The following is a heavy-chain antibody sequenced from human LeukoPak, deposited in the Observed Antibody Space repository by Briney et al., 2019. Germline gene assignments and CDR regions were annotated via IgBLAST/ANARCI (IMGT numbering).Heavy chain of an antibody. Sequence: ASVKVSCKASGYTFTSYHMHWVRQAPGQGLEWMGGIIPIFGTANYAQKFQGRVTITADESTSTAYMELSSLRSEDTAVYYCATTLGYCSSTSCSWGYWGQGTLVTVSS. V-gene: IGHV1-69*13. D-gene: IGHD2-2*01. CDR1: GYTFTSYH. J-gene: IGHJ4*02. CDR3: ATTLGYCSSTSCSWGY. CDR2: IIPIFGTA.